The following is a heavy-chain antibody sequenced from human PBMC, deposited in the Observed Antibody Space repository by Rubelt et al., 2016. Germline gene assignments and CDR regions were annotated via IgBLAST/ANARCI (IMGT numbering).Heavy chain of an antibody. CDR3: ARDGSRNWFDP. J-gene: IGHJ5*02. V-gene: IGHV4-4*02. CDR2: HSGST. Sequence: HSGSTNYNPSLKSRVTISVDTSKNQFSLKLSSVTAADTAVYYCARDGSRNWFDPWGQGTLVTVSS. D-gene: IGHD5-12*01.